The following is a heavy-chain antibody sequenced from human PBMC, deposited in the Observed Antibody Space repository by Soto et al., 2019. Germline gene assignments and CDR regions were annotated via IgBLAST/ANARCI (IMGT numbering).Heavy chain of an antibody. Sequence: TSETLSLTCAVYGGSFSGYYWSWIRQPPGKGLEWIGEINHSGSTNYNPSLKSRVTISVDTSKNQFSLKLSSVTAADTAVYYCARGHSHCSGGSCYRIFDYWGQGTLVTVSS. CDR1: GGSFSGYY. CDR3: ARGHSHCSGGSCYRIFDY. CDR2: INHSGST. J-gene: IGHJ4*02. V-gene: IGHV4-34*01. D-gene: IGHD2-15*01.